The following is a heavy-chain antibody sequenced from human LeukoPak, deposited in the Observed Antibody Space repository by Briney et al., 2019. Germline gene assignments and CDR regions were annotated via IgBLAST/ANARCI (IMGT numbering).Heavy chain of an antibody. CDR1: GFTFSNYG. D-gene: IGHD6-13*01. J-gene: IGHJ4*02. CDR2: ISSGSATT. CDR3: AKDKKQLAYFDY. V-gene: IGHV3-23*01. Sequence: GGSLRLSCAASGFTFSNYGMSWVRQAPGKGLQWVSGISSGSATTYYADSVRGRFAISRDNSKNTLYLQMNSLRAEDTAVYYCAKDKKQLAYFDYWGQGTLVTVSS.